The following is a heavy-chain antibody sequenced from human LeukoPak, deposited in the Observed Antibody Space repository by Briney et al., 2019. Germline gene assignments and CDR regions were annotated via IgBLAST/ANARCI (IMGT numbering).Heavy chain of an antibody. CDR1: GFTFSSYG. CDR3: ARDQYYYDSSGYFYDF. V-gene: IGHV3-30*02. J-gene: IGHJ4*02. Sequence: PGGSLRLSCAASGFTFSSYGMHWVRQAPGKGLEGVAFIRYDGSNKYYADAVEGRFAISRDNSKDTLYLQMNSLRVEDTAVYYCARDQYYYDSSGYFYDFWGQGTLVTVSS. D-gene: IGHD3-22*01. CDR2: IRYDGSNK.